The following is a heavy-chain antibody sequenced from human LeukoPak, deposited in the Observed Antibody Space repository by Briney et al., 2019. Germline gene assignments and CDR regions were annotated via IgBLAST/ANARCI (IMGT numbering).Heavy chain of an antibody. CDR3: ARTREGAGWYSDY. Sequence: VGSLRLSCAASGFTFSSYWMSWVRQAPGKGLEWVANIKQDGSEKYYVVSVKGQFTITRDNAKNSLYLQMNSLRAEDTAVYYCARTREGAGWYSDYWGQGTLVTVSS. J-gene: IGHJ4*02. CDR1: GFTFSSYW. CDR2: IKQDGSEK. V-gene: IGHV3-7*01. D-gene: IGHD6-19*01.